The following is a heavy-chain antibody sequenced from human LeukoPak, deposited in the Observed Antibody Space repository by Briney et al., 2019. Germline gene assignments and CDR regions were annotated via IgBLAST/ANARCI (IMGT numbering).Heavy chain of an antibody. Sequence: GGSLRLSCAASGFTFNTYSMNWVRQAPGKGLEWVSSISDNSYYIYYSDSVEGRFTISRDNAKNSLYLQMNSLRVEDTAVYYCANHFACGSTSCPPFDSWGQGTLVTVSS. D-gene: IGHD2-2*01. CDR1: GFTFNTYS. CDR2: ISDNSYYI. CDR3: ANHFACGSTSCPPFDS. J-gene: IGHJ4*02. V-gene: IGHV3-21*01.